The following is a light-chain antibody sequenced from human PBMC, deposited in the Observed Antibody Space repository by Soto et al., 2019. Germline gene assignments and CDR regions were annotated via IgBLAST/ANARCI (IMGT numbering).Light chain of an antibody. J-gene: IGKJ5*01. CDR2: GAS. CDR3: QQYYSYPPIT. CDR1: QSISSSF. V-gene: IGKV3-20*01. Sequence: EIVLTQSPGILSLSPGERASLSCGASQSISSSFLAWYQQKPGQAPRLLIYGASSRATGIPDRFSGTGSETDFTLTISCLQSEDFATYYCQQYYSYPPITFGQGTRLEI.